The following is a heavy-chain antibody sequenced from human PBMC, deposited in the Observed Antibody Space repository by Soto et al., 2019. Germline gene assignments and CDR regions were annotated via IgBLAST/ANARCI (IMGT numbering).Heavy chain of an antibody. CDR1: GYTFTSYG. V-gene: IGHV1-18*01. D-gene: IGHD2-2*01. CDR2: IIAYNGNT. J-gene: IGHJ5*02. Sequence: QVQLVQSGAEVKKPGASVKVSCKASGYTFTSYGISWVRQAPGQGVEWMGWIIAYNGNTNYAQKLQGRVTMTTDTSTSTAHMDLRSLRSDDTAVYYGARERVCSSTSCYEAWFDPWGQGTLVTVSS. CDR3: ARERVCSSTSCYEAWFDP.